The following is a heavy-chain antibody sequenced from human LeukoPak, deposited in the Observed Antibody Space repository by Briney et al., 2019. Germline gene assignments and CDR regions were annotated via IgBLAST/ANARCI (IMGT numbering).Heavy chain of an antibody. CDR3: ARDRGGYGLYWYFDL. Sequence: ASVKVSCKVSGYTLTELSMHWVRQAPGKGLEWMGGFDPEDGETIYAQKFQGRVTMTEDTSTDTAYMELSSLRSDDTAVYYCARDRGGYGLYWYFDLWGRGTLVTVSS. CDR1: GYTLTELS. J-gene: IGHJ2*01. V-gene: IGHV1-24*01. D-gene: IGHD1-26*01. CDR2: FDPEDGET.